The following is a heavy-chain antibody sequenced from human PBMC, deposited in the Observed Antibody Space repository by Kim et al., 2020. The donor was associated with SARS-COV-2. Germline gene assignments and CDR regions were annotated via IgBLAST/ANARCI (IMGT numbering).Heavy chain of an antibody. D-gene: IGHD5-18*01. Sequence: SETLSLTCTVSGGSVSSGSYYWSWIRQPPGKGLEWIGYIYYSGSTNYNPSLKSRVTISVDTSKNQFSLKLSSVTAADTAVYYCAAEPITRGYSYGRIDYCGQGTLVTVSS. CDR3: AAEPITRGYSYGRIDY. CDR1: GGSVSSGSYY. J-gene: IGHJ4*01. V-gene: IGHV4-61*01. CDR2: IYYSGST.